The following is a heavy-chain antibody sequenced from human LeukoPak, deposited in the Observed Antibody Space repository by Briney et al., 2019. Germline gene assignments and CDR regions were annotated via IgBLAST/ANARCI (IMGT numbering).Heavy chain of an antibody. CDR2: ILYDGSNR. CDR3: AQDY. Sequence: PGGSLRLSCAASGFTFSTYNMHWVRQAPGKGLEWVALILYDGSNRYYADSVKGRFTISRVNSKNTLYLQMNSLRAEDTAVYYCAQDYWGQGTLVTVSS. J-gene: IGHJ4*02. V-gene: IGHV3-30*18. CDR1: GFTFSTYN.